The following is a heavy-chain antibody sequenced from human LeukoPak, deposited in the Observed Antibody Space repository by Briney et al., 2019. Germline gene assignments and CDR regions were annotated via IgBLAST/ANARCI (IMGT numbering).Heavy chain of an antibody. J-gene: IGHJ4*02. CDR2: INPNSGGT. D-gene: IGHD6-13*01. V-gene: IGHV1-2*02. Sequence: GASVKVSCKASGYTFTGYYMHWVRQAPGQGLEWMGWINPNSGGTNYAQKFQGRVTMTRDTSISTAYMELSRLRSDDTAVYYCARLAAAEEGYFDYWGQGTLVTVSS. CDR3: ARLAAAEEGYFDY. CDR1: GYTFTGYY.